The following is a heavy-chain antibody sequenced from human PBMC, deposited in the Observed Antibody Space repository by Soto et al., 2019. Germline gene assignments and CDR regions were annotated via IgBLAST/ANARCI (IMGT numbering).Heavy chain of an antibody. J-gene: IGHJ4*02. Sequence: QVQLVQSGTEVKKPGASVKVSCKASGYTFLHYGIGWVRQAPGQGLEWVGWIGAYKGDTDYAQKFQGRVTMTANTSTSTAFMELRSLRSDDTALYFCVRLGDSYGYRGSYYFDYWGQVTLVTVSS. V-gene: IGHV1-18*01. CDR2: IGAYKGDT. CDR1: GYTFLHYG. CDR3: VRLGDSYGYRGSYYFDY. D-gene: IGHD1-26*01.